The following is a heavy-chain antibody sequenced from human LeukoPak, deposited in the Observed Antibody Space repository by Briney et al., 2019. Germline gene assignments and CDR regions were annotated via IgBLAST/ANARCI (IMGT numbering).Heavy chain of an antibody. Sequence: SQTLSLTCTVSGGSISSGSYYWSWIRQPAGKGLEWIGRIYTSGSTNYNPSLKSRVTISVDTSKNQFSLKLSSVTAADTAVYYCARDLEEYSSSSGVCYWGQGTLVTVSS. D-gene: IGHD6-6*01. CDR3: ARDLEEYSSSSGVCY. CDR2: IYTSGST. J-gene: IGHJ4*02. CDR1: GGSISSGSYY. V-gene: IGHV4-61*02.